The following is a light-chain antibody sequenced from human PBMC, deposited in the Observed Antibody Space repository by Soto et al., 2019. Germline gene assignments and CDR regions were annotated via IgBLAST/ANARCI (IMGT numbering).Light chain of an antibody. J-gene: IGKJ4*01. CDR3: QQYNAYPLT. CDR1: QSLITW. CDR2: KAS. Sequence: DIQMTQSPTTLSASVGDRVTITCRASQSLITWLAWYQQKPGKAPKLLIHKASSLGSGVPSRFSGSGSGTEFTLTISSLQPDDCATYYCQQYNAYPLTVGGGTKVEIK. V-gene: IGKV1-5*03.